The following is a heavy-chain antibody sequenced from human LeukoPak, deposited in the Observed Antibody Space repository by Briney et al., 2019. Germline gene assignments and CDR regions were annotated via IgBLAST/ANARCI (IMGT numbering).Heavy chain of an antibody. D-gene: IGHD6-19*01. V-gene: IGHV3-23*01. CDR3: AKGSGSGWYGWFAP. J-gene: IGHJ5*02. Sequence: PGGSLRLSCAASGFTFSNYDMYWVPQPPGKGLEWVSTIDASGGATYYADSVKGRFTISRDNSKNTFYLQMNSLRAEDTAVYFCAKGSGSGWYGWFAPWGQGTLVTVSS. CDR2: IDASGGAT. CDR1: GFTFSNYD.